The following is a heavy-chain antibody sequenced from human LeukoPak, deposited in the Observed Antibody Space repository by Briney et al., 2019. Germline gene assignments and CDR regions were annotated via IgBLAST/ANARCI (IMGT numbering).Heavy chain of an antibody. D-gene: IGHD3-9*01. J-gene: IGHJ4*02. CDR2: IIPMSDTA. CDR1: GGTFNSYA. V-gene: IGHV1-69*06. Sequence: GASVKVSCKASGGTFNSYAISWVRQAPGQGLEWMGGIIPMSDTANYPQKFRGRLTITADIPTSTVYMELSSLRSEDTAVYYCAKVRRHFDSLDYWGQGTLVTVSS. CDR3: AKVRRHFDSLDY.